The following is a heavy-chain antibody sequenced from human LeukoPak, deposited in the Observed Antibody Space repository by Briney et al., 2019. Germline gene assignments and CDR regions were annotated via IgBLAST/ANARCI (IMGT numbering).Heavy chain of an antibody. CDR3: AKDSHYYDSSGYWNY. CDR1: GFTFSSYA. J-gene: IGHJ4*02. V-gene: IGHV3-23*01. D-gene: IGHD3-22*01. CDR2: ISGSGGST. Sequence: GGSLRLSCAASGFTFSSYAMSWVRQAPGKGLEWVSAISGSGGSTYYADSVKGRFTISRDNSKNTLYLQMNSLRAEDTAVYYCAKDSHYYDSSGYWNYWGQGTLVTVSS.